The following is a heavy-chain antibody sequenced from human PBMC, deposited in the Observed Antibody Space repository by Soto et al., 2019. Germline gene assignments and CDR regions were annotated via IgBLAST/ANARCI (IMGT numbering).Heavy chain of an antibody. CDR2: ISSSSTI. V-gene: IGHV3-48*01. CDR1: GFTFSSYS. D-gene: IGHD2-21*01. Sequence: EVQLVKSRGGLVQPGGSLRLSCAASGFTFSSYSMNWVRQAPGKGLEWVSYISSSSTIYYADSVKGRFTISRDNAKNSLYLQMNSLRAEDTAVYYCARGATVGLFQFDPWGQGTLVTVSS. J-gene: IGHJ5*02. CDR3: ARGATVGLFQFDP.